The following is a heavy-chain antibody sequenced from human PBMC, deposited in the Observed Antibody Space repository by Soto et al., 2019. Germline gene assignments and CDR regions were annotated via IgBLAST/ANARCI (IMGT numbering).Heavy chain of an antibody. D-gene: IGHD5-12*01. J-gene: IGHJ5*02. CDR1: RSSISRYY. V-gene: IGHV4-59*01. CDR3: ARARDIVAPSPGWFDP. CDR2: IYYSGNT. Sequence: PSETLSLTCIVSRSSISRYYWTWIRQPPGKGLEWIGYIYYSGNTKYNPSLKSRVTISEDTSKNQLSLNLSSGTAADTAVYYCARARDIVAPSPGWFDPWGQGTLVTVS.